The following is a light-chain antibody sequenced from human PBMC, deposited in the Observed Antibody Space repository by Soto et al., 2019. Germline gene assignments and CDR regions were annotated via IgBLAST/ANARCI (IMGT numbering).Light chain of an antibody. CDR3: GTWDSSLSAVV. J-gene: IGLJ2*01. CDR2: DNN. CDR1: SSNIGNNY. Sequence: QSVLTQPPSVSAAPGQKVTISCSGSSSNIGNNYVYWYQQLPGTAPKLLIYDNNKRPSGIRDRFSGSKSGTSATLGITGLQTGDDADYYCGTWDSSLSAVVFGGGTKVTVL. V-gene: IGLV1-51*01.